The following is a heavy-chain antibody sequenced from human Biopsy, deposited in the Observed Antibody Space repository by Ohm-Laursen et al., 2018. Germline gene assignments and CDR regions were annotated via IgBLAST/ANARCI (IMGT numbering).Heavy chain of an antibody. CDR2: IVPVLGHL. D-gene: IGHD3-3*01. CDR3: AADADGYYTEFDY. CDR1: GGPSSNYA. Sequence: VKISCKASGGPSSNYAFSWVRQAPGQGLEWVGRIVPVLGHLNYAQRFQGRASITADKSTSYVFMELSRLTSGDTAVYYCAADADGYYTEFDYWGPGTLATVSS. V-gene: IGHV1-69*10. J-gene: IGHJ4*02.